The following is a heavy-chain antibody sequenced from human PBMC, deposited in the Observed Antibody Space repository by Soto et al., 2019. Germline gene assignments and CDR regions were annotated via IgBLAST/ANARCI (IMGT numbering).Heavy chain of an antibody. CDR1: GGSISSYY. J-gene: IGHJ3*02. CDR3: ARDHWAAYYYDSSGYFDI. Sequence: SETLSLTCTVSGGSISSYYWSWIRQPPGKGLEWIGYIYYSGSTNYNPSLKSRVTISVDTSKSQFSLKLSSVTAADTAVYYCARDHWAAYYYDSSGYFDIWGQGTMVTVSS. CDR2: IYYSGST. V-gene: IGHV4-59*01. D-gene: IGHD3-22*01.